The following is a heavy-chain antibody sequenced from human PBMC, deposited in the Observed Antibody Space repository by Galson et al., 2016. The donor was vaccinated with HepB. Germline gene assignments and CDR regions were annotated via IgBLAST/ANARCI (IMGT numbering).Heavy chain of an antibody. D-gene: IGHD6-13*01. V-gene: IGHV3-11*01. CDR2: ISSSGTTI. Sequence: SLRLSCAASGFNFSDYYMSWIRQAPGKGLEWIAYISSSGTTIYYADSVKGRFTISRDDAKKSLFLQMNSLRDEDTALYFCASQSIPAGGAGDWFDPWGQGTLVTGSS. J-gene: IGHJ5*02. CDR3: ASQSIPAGGAGDWFDP. CDR1: GFNFSDYY.